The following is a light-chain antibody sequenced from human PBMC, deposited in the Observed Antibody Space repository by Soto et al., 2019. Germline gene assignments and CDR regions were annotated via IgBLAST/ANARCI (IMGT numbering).Light chain of an antibody. Sequence: QPVLTQPPSASGTPGQRVTFSCSGSSSNIGDNTVNWYQQLPGTAPKLLIYSDNQRPSGVPDRFSGSKSGTSASLAISGLQSEDEADYYCAAWDDSLNGFYVFGTGTKLTVL. V-gene: IGLV1-44*01. CDR1: SSNIGDNT. J-gene: IGLJ1*01. CDR3: AAWDDSLNGFYV. CDR2: SDN.